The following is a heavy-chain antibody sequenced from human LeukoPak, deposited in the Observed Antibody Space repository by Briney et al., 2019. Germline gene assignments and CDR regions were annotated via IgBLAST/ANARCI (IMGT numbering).Heavy chain of an antibody. CDR2: ISSSSSCI. D-gene: IGHD3-22*01. Sequence: GGSLRLSCAASGFTFSSYSMNWVRQAPGKGLEWVSSISSSSSCIYYADSVKGRFTISRDNAKNSLYLQMNSLRAEDTAVYYCARGAHYYDSSGYSGWGQGTLVTVSS. V-gene: IGHV3-21*01. J-gene: IGHJ4*02. CDR3: ARGAHYYDSSGYSG. CDR1: GFTFSSYS.